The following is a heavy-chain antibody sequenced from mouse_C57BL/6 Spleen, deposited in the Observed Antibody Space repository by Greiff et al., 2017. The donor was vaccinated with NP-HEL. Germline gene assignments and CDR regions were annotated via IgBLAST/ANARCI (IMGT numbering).Heavy chain of an antibody. CDR1: GYTFTSYW. J-gene: IGHJ2*01. V-gene: IGHV1-52*01. Sequence: QVQLQQPGAELVRPGSSVKLSCKASGYTFTSYWMHWVKQRPIQGLEWIGNIDPSDSETHYNQKFKDKATLTEDKSSSTAYMQLSSLTSEDSAVYYCARRETGDYFDYWGQGTTLTVSS. CDR3: ARRETGDYFDY. CDR2: IDPSDSET.